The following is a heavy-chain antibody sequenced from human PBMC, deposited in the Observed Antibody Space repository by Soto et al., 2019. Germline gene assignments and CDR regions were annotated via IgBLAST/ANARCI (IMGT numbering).Heavy chain of an antibody. J-gene: IGHJ4*02. CDR2: LSWDGGTT. D-gene: IGHD5-12*01. V-gene: IGHV3-43*01. CDR1: GFTFDEHT. CDR3: TKVKNKYRTTGGVDFDS. Sequence: EVLLAESGGVVVKTGGSLRLSCVISGFTFDEHTMHWVRQAPGKGLEWISLLSWDGGTTYYAESVKGRFTISRDIGKNSLFLEMDSLRTEDSALYYCTKVKNKYRTTGGVDFDSWGQGTLVTVSS.